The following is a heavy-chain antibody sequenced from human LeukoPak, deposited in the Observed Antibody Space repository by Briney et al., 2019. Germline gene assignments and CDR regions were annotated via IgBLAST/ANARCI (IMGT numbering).Heavy chain of an antibody. V-gene: IGHV1-2*02. J-gene: IGHJ4*02. Sequence: ASVKVSCKASGYTFTSYYIHWVRQAPGQGLEWMGWINPNSGGTSFAQKFQGRVSMTRDTSISTAYMELSRLRSDDTAVYYCARELGSGYYRYFDYWGQGTLVTVSS. CDR2: INPNSGGT. CDR3: ARELGSGYYRYFDY. D-gene: IGHD3-22*01. CDR1: GYTFTSYY.